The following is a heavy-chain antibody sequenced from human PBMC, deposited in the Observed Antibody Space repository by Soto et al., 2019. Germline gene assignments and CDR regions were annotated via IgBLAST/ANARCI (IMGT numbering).Heavy chain of an antibody. CDR2: IWYDGSDQ. J-gene: IGHJ4*02. CDR1: GFTFSSYG. V-gene: IGHV3-33*01. Sequence: GGSLRLSCAASGFTFSSYGMHWVRQAPGKGLEWVAVIWYDGSDQYYADSVKGRFTISRDNSKNMLYLQMNSLRAEDTAVYYCARDQEYYFNYWGQGSLVTVST. D-gene: IGHD3-10*01. CDR3: ARDQEYYFNY.